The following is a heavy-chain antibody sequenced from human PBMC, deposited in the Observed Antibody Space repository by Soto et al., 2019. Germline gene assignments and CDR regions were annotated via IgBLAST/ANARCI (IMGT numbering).Heavy chain of an antibody. V-gene: IGHV1-69*01. CDR1: GGTFSSYA. D-gene: IGHD3-3*01. CDR2: IIPIFGTA. J-gene: IGHJ4*02. Sequence: QVQLVQSGAEVKKPGSSVKVSCKASGGTFSSYAISWVRQAPGQGLEWMGGIIPIFGTANYAQKFQGRVTITADESTSTAYMELSSLRSEDTAVYYCARVKYYDCWSGYYIFDYWGQGTLVTVSS. CDR3: ARVKYYDCWSGYYIFDY.